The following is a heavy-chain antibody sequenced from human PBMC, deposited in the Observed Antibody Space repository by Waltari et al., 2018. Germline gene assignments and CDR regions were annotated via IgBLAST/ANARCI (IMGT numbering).Heavy chain of an antibody. Sequence: VQLQESGPGLVKPSETLSLTCTVSGGSISSYYWSWIRQPPGKGLEWIGYIYYSGSTNYNPSLKSRVTISVDTSKNQFSLKLSSVTAADTAVYYCAREGYSSSSVDYWGQGTLVTVSS. V-gene: IGHV4-59*01. CDR2: IYYSGST. CDR3: AREGYSSSSVDY. D-gene: IGHD6-6*01. J-gene: IGHJ4*02. CDR1: GGSISSYY.